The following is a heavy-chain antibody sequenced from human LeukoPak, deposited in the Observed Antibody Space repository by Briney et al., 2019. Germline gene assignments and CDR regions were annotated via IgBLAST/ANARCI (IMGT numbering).Heavy chain of an antibody. CDR3: ASIAAAGTLYFDY. J-gene: IGHJ4*02. CDR2: INPNSGGT. V-gene: IGHV1-2*02. Sequence: ASVKVSCKASGCTFTGYYMHWVRQAPGQGLEWMGWINPNSGGTNYAQKFQGRVTMTRDTSISTAYMELSRLRSDDTAVYYCASIAAAGTLYFDYWGQGTLVTVSS. CDR1: GCTFTGYY. D-gene: IGHD6-13*01.